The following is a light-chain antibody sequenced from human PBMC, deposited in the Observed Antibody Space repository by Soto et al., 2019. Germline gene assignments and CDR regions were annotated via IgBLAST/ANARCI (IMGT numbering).Light chain of an antibody. CDR2: DGS. Sequence: DIQITQSPSTLSASVGDRVTITCRASQSISGWLAWYQQKPGKAPKLLIYDGSSLQSGVPSRFRGGASGTDFTLTISSLQLDDFATYYCQQSYNTPLTFGQGTKVDIK. CDR3: QQSYNTPLT. V-gene: IGKV1-39*01. J-gene: IGKJ1*01. CDR1: QSISGW.